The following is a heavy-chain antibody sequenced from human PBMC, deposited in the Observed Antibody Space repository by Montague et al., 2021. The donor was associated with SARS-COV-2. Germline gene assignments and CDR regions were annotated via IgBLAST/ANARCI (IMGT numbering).Heavy chain of an antibody. V-gene: IGHV4-34*01. CDR2: INHSGST. CDR1: GGSFSGYY. J-gene: IGHJ6*02. D-gene: IGHD2-2*01. CDR3: ARVRAVPAAMRIFSLGRSYYGMDV. Sequence: SETLSLTCAVYGGSFSGYYWSWIRQPPGKGLGWIGEINHSGSTNYNPSLKSRVTISVGTSKNQFSLKLSSVTAADTAVYYCARVRAVPAAMRIFSLGRSYYGMDVWGQGTTVTVSS.